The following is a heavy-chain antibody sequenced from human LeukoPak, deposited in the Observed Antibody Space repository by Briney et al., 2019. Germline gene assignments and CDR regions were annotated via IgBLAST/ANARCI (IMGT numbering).Heavy chain of an antibody. V-gene: IGHV4-59*08. D-gene: IGHD6-19*01. CDR1: GDSMTYYF. J-gene: IGHJ4*02. CDR2: IYYSGRT. CDR3: ARQGGGWSYFDY. Sequence: SETLSLTCSVSGDSMTYYFWSWIRQPPGKGLEWIGSIYYSGRTYYNPSLKSRVTISVDTSKNQFSLKLRSVTAADTAVYFCARQGGGWSYFDYWGQGTLVTVSS.